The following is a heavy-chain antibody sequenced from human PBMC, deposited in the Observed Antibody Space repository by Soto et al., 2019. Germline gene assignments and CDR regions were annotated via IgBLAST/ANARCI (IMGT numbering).Heavy chain of an antibody. J-gene: IGHJ6*02. Sequence: QVQLVESGGGVVQPGRSLRLSCAASGFTFSSYGMHWVRQAPGKGLEWVAVISYDGSNKYYADSVKGRFTISRDNSKNTLYLQMNSLRAEDTAVYYCAKAARSTGLGYVWGTHGMDVWGQGTTVTVSS. CDR1: GFTFSSYG. CDR3: AKAARSTGLGYVWGTHGMDV. D-gene: IGHD3-16*01. V-gene: IGHV3-30*18. CDR2: ISYDGSNK.